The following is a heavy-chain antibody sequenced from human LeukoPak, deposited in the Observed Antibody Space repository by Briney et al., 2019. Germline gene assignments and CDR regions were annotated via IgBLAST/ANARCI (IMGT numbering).Heavy chain of an antibody. V-gene: IGHV3-53*01. D-gene: IGHD2-8*01. CDR2: IYSDGRT. CDR3: ARESPEWRYFDY. Sequence: GGSLRLSCAASGFTVSTNYMSWVRQAPGKGLEWVSVIYSDGRTYYADSVKGRFTISRDNSKNTLYLQMNSLRAEDTAVYYCARESPEWRYFDYWGQGTLVTVSS. CDR1: GFTVSTNY. J-gene: IGHJ4*02.